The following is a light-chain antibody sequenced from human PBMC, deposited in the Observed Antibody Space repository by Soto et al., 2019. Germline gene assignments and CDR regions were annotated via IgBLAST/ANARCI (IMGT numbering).Light chain of an antibody. CDR1: QDITNY. J-gene: IGKJ2*01. CDR2: GAS. V-gene: IGKV1-33*01. Sequence: DIQMTQSPSSLSASVGDRVTITCQASQDITNYLNWYQLKPGKAPKLLIYGASNLETGVPSRFSGSGSGTDFSFTISSLQPEDIATYYCQHYANLPYTFGQGTKLEIK. CDR3: QHYANLPYT.